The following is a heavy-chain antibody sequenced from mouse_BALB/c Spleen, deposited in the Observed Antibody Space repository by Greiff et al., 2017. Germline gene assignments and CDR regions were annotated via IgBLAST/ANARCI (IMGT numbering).Heavy chain of an antibody. CDR2: ISSGGSYT. J-gene: IGHJ1*01. CDR3: TRVLPYYDYPYWYFDV. D-gene: IGHD2-4*01. V-gene: IGHV5-6-4*01. Sequence: EVKLVESGGGLVKPGGSLKLSCAASGFTFSSYTMSCVRQTPEKRLEWVATISSGGSYTYYPDSVKGRFTISRDNAKNTLYLQMSSLKSEDTAMYYCTRVLPYYDYPYWYFDVWGAGTTVTVSS. CDR1: GFTFSSYT.